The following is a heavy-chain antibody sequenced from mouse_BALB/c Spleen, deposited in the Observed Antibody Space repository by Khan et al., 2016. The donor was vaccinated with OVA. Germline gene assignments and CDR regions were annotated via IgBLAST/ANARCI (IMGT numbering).Heavy chain of an antibody. CDR1: GYTFTSYW. J-gene: IGHJ2*01. D-gene: IGHD1-1*01. CDR2: TNPTNGRT. V-gene: IGHV1S81*02. Sequence: QVQLQQPGAELVKAGDSVKMSCKASGYTFTSYWMHWVKQRLGQGLEWFAETNPTNGRTYYNEKFKSKATLTVDKSSSTAYMLLSGPTFEDSAVYYCARIKKIVATYFDDWGQGTTLTVSS. CDR3: ARIKKIVATYFDD.